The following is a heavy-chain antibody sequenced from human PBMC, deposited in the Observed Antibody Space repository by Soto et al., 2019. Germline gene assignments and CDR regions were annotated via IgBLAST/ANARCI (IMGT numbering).Heavy chain of an antibody. CDR3: ARDRSSNYYDSSGPTWFDP. J-gene: IGHJ5*02. V-gene: IGHV3-21*01. CDR1: GFTFSSYS. Sequence: GSLRLSCAASGFTFSSYSMNWVRQAPGKGLEWVSSISSSSSYIYYADSVKGRFTISRDNAKNSLYLQMNSRRAEDTAAYYCARDRSSNYYDSSGPTWFDPWGQGTLVTVSS. D-gene: IGHD3-22*01. CDR2: ISSSSSYI.